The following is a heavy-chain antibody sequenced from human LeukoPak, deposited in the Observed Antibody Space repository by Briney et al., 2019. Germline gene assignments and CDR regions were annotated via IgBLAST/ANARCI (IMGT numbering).Heavy chain of an antibody. CDR1: GGSINRSSYY. V-gene: IGHV2-70*11. J-gene: IGHJ4*02. CDR2: IDWDDDK. Sequence: TLSLTCTVSGGSINRSSYYWGWIRQPPGKALEWLARIDWDDDKYYSTSLKTRLTISKDTSKNQVVLTMTNMDPVDTATYYCARISRITFGELPDYWGQGTLVTVSS. D-gene: IGHD3-16*01. CDR3: ARISRITFGELPDY.